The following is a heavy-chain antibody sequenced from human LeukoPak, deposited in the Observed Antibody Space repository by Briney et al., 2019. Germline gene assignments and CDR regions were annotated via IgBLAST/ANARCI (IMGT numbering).Heavy chain of an antibody. CDR2: ITTSGSPI. V-gene: IGHV3-23*05. CDR3: AKNYDFWSGYYKYYFDY. CDR1: GFSFFYTG. J-gene: IGHJ4*02. D-gene: IGHD3-3*01. Sequence: GGSLRLSCAVSGFSFFYTGMGWVRQAPGKGLEWVSYITTSGSPIYYADSVKGRFTISRDNSKNTLYLQMNSLRAEDTAVYYCAKNYDFWSGYYKYYFDYWGQGTLVTVSS.